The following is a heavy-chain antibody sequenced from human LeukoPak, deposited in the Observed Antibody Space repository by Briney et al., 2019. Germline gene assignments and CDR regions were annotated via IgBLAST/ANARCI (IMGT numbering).Heavy chain of an antibody. CDR1: GFAFTSYA. J-gene: IGHJ6*03. CDR2: ISYDGSNK. Sequence: GGSLRLSCAASGFAFTSYAMHWVRQAPGKGLEWVAVISYDGSNKWDADSVKGRFTISRDNSKNTLYLQMNSLRAEDTAVYYCAKEGDETYYYDSSGYVYYYYMDVWGKGTTVTVSS. CDR3: AKEGDETYYYDSSGYVYYYYMDV. V-gene: IGHV3-30*04. D-gene: IGHD3-22*01.